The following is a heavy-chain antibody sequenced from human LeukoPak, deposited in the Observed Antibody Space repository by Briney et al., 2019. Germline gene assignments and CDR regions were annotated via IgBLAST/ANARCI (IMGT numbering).Heavy chain of an antibody. J-gene: IGHJ5*02. V-gene: IGHV3-30*01. CDR3: ARGGSSWYDWFDP. D-gene: IGHD6-13*01. CDR1: GFTFSSYA. Sequence: GGSLRLSCAASGFTFSSYAMHGVRQAPGKGLEWVAVISYDGSNKYYADSVKGRFTISRDNSKNTLYLQMNSLRAEDTAVYYCARGGSSWYDWFDPWGQGTLVTVSS. CDR2: ISYDGSNK.